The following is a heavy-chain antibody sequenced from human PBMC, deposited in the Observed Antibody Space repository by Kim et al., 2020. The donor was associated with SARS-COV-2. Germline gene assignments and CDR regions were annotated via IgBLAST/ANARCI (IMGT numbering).Heavy chain of an antibody. Sequence: ASVKVSCKASGYTFTSYAMNWVRQAPGQGLEWMGWINTNTGNPTYAQGFTGRVVFSLDTSVSTAYLQISSLKAEDTAVYYCAGGYYDFWSGYYTLGYWGQGTLVTVSS. V-gene: IGHV7-4-1*02. CDR2: INTNTGNP. CDR1: GYTFTSYA. J-gene: IGHJ4*02. CDR3: AGGYYDFWSGYYTLGY. D-gene: IGHD3-3*01.